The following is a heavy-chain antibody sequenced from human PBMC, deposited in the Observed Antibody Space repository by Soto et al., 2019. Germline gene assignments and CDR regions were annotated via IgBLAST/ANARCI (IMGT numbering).Heavy chain of an antibody. CDR1: GGSISSYY. Sequence: SETLSLTCTVSGGSISSYYWSWIRQPPGKGLEWIGYIYYSGSTNYNPSLKSRVTISVDTSKNQFSLRLSSVTAADTAVYYCARQGDYYDSSGYYYEVHWFDPWGQGTLVTVSS. CDR3: ARQGDYYDSSGYYYEVHWFDP. J-gene: IGHJ5*02. V-gene: IGHV4-59*08. CDR2: IYYSGST. D-gene: IGHD3-22*01.